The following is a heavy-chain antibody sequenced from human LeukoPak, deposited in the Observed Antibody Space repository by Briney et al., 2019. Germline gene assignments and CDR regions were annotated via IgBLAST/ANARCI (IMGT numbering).Heavy chain of an antibody. V-gene: IGHV3-30*18. CDR1: GFTFSSYG. J-gene: IGHJ4*02. CDR3: AKDSSYWGPGAY. CDR2: ISYDGSNK. D-gene: IGHD7-27*01. Sequence: PGGSLRLSCAASGFTFSSYGMHWVRQAPGKGLEWVAVISYDGSNKYYADSVKGRFTISRDNSKNTLYLQMNSLRAEDTAVYYCAKDSSYWGPGAYWGQGTLVTVSS.